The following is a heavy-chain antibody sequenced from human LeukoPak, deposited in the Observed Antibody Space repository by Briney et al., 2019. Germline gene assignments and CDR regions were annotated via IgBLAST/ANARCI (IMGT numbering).Heavy chain of an antibody. D-gene: IGHD5-18*01. CDR3: ARVGPWVTPDYYYYYMDV. CDR2: ISSSGSTI. V-gene: IGHV3-48*03. Sequence: GGSLRLSCAASGFTFSRYEMNCVREAPGKGLEWGSYISSSGSTIYCADSVRRRFTISRDNAKNSLYLQMNSLRAEDTAVYYCARVGPWVTPDYYYYYMDVWGKGTTVTVSS. J-gene: IGHJ6*03. CDR1: GFTFSRYE.